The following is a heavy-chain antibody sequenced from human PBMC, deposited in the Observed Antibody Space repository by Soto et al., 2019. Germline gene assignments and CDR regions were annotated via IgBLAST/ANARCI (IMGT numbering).Heavy chain of an antibody. V-gene: IGHV4-4*09. CDR3: ARRNYGEEGYFFDF. J-gene: IGHJ4*02. CDR1: GGSITGYY. D-gene: IGHD4-17*01. CDR2: IYDSGTT. Sequence: QVQLRESGPGLVRPSETLSLTCTVSGGSITGYYWSWIRLPPGKGLEWIGYIYDSGTTTYNAALKSHVSISAEPSKNQFPLNLRSVTAADTAIYYCARRNYGEEGYFFDFWGQGVLVTVSS.